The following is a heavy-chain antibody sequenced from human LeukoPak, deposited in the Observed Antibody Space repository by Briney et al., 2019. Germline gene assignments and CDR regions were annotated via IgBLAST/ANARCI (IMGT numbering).Heavy chain of an antibody. CDR3: ARDTESGSSH. CDR2: ISSRGTTK. D-gene: IGHD6-6*01. Sequence: GGSLRLSCAASGFTLSDYYMSWIRQAPGKGLEWVSYISSRGTTKYYADSVKGRITISRDNAKNSLFLQVNSLRAEDTAVYYCARDTESGSSHWGQGTLVTVSS. CDR1: GFTLSDYY. V-gene: IGHV3-11*01. J-gene: IGHJ4*02.